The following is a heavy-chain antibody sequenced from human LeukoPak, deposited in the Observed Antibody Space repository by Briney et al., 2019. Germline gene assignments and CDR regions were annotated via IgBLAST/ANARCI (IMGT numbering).Heavy chain of an antibody. CDR3: ARDHGYSSGWYSDY. CDR1: GYTFTGYY. V-gene: IGHV1-2*02. Sequence: ASVKVSCKASGYTFTGYYMHWVRQAPGQGLEWMGWINPNSGGTNYAQKFQGRVTMTRDTSISTAYMELSRLRPDDTAVYYCARDHGYSSGWYSDYWGQGTLVTVSS. J-gene: IGHJ4*02. CDR2: INPNSGGT. D-gene: IGHD6-19*01.